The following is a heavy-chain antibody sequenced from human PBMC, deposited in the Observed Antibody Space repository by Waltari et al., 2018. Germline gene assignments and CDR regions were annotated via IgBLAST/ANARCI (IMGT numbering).Heavy chain of an antibody. J-gene: IGHJ4*02. CDR1: GYTFIDYY. CDR3: APLPGGSGQTFDY. Sequence: EVQLVQSGAEVKKPGATVKISCKASGYTFIDYYMNWVQQAPGQGIEWVGRIDPEDGETVYAEKFQGRVTITADTSTDTSYLELSSLRSDDTAVYYCAPLPGGSGQTFDYWGQGTLLTVSS. V-gene: IGHV1-69-2*01. CDR2: IDPEDGET. D-gene: IGHD3-10*01.